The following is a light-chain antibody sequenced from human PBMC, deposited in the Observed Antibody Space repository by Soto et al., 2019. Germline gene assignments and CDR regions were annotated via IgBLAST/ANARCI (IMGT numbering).Light chain of an antibody. J-gene: IGKJ1*01. CDR2: GAS. Sequence: EIVLTQSPGTLSLSPGEIATLSFRASQSVSSNLAWYLQRPGQAPRLLIYGASNRATGIPDRFSGSGSGTDFTLTISRLEPEDFAVYYCQQYGSSGTFGQGTKVDIK. V-gene: IGKV3-20*01. CDR1: QSVSSN. CDR3: QQYGSSGT.